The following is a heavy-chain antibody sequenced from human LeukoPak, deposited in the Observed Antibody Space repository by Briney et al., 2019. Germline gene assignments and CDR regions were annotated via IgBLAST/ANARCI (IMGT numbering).Heavy chain of an antibody. D-gene: IGHD4/OR15-4a*01. Sequence: PSETLSLTCTVSHYFISDGAFWGWIRQPPGKGLEWVANVNHRGITFYNPSLESRVAISVDTSKNQFFLRVTSVTAADTAIYYCVRDPSGAANFFFDSWGQGTLVTVSS. CDR2: VNHRGIT. CDR1: HYFISDGAF. CDR3: VRDPSGAANFFFDS. J-gene: IGHJ4*02. V-gene: IGHV4-38-2*02.